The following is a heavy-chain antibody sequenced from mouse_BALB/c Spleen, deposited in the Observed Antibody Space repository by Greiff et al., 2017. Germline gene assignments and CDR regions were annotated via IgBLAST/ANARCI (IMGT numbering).Heavy chain of an antibody. V-gene: IGHV2-2*02. D-gene: IGHD2-1*01. CDR2: IWSGGST. Sequence: QVQLKESGPGLVQPSQSLSITCTVSGFSLTSYGVHWVRQSPGKGLEWLGVIWSGGSTDYNAAFISRLSISKDNSKSQVFFKMNSLQANDTAIYYCARSYYGNYGGYAMDYWGQGTSVTVSS. CDR1: GFSLTSYG. J-gene: IGHJ4*01. CDR3: ARSYYGNYGGYAMDY.